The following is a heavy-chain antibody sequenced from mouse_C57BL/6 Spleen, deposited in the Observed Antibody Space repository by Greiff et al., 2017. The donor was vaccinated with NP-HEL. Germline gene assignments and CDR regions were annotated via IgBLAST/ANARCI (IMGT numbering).Heavy chain of an antibody. V-gene: IGHV3-6*01. CDR3: ARDWHYDYAMDY. Sequence: DVQLVESGPGLVKPSQSLSLTCSVTGYSITSGYYWNWIRQFPGNKLEWMGYISYDGSNNYNPSLKNRISITRDTSKNQFFLKLNSVTTEDTATYYCARDWHYDYAMDYWGQGTSVTVSS. CDR2: ISYDGSN. D-gene: IGHD1-1*01. J-gene: IGHJ4*01. CDR1: GYSITSGYY.